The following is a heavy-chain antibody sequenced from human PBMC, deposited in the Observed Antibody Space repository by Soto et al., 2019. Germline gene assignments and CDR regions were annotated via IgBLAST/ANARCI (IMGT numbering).Heavy chain of an antibody. J-gene: IGHJ4*02. D-gene: IGHD3-3*01. CDR3: TSMRWNFWSTD. CDR1: GFSVSKAW. Sequence: VQLVESGGGLAKPGGSLRLSCAVSGFSVSKAWMGWVRQGPGKGLEWVGRIKSVSDGGKAEYTAPVKDRFTISRDDSKNTLYLQMNSLKVEDTAVYFCTSMRWNFWSTDWGQGTLVTVSS. V-gene: IGHV3-15*01. CDR2: IKSVSDGGKA.